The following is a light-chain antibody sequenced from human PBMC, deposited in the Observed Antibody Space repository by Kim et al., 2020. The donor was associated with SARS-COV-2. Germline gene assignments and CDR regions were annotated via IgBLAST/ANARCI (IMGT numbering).Light chain of an antibody. CDR2: EKN. V-gene: IGLV3-19*01. CDR1: SLSSYY. J-gene: IGLJ3*02. CDR3: NFRESCVNHGV. Sequence: ALGQTVMITGQGDSLSSYYAGGYQQKPGEASVLVSYEKNKRPSGFPERFSGSSSGDTASLTITGAQAEDEADYYCNFRESCVNHGVFGGGTQLTVL.